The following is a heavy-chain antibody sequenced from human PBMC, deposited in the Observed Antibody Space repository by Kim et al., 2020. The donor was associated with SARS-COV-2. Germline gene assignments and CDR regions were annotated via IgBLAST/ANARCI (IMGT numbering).Heavy chain of an antibody. CDR1: GGSVSSGSYY. CDR3: AREVGWGRDYYYGMDV. V-gene: IGHV4-61*01. D-gene: IGHD3-16*01. CDR2: IYYSGST. J-gene: IGHJ6*02. Sequence: SETLSLTCTVSGGSVSSGSYYWSWIRQPPGKGLEWIGYIYYSGSTNYNPSLKSRVTISVDTSKNQFSLKLSSVTAADTAVYYCAREVGWGRDYYYGMDVWGQGTTVTVSS.